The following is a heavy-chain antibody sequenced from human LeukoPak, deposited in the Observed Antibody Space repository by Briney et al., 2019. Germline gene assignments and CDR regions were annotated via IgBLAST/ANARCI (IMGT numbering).Heavy chain of an antibody. CDR1: GFTFGRYW. V-gene: IGHV3-74*03. CDR2: ITSDGSTT. CDR3: VRDNYGVDY. Sequence: GGSLRLSCAASGFTFGRYWMQWVRQAPGKGLVWVSHITSDGSTTTYADSVKGRFTTSRDNAKNTLYLQMNSLRAEDTAVYYCVRDNYGVDYWGQGTLVTVSS. J-gene: IGHJ4*02. D-gene: IGHD3-16*01.